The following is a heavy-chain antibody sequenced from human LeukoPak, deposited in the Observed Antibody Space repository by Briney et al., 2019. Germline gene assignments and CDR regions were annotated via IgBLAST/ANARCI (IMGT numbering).Heavy chain of an antibody. CDR1: GFTFTSYA. V-gene: IGHV3-23*01. Sequence: GGSLRLSCAASGFTFTSYAMSWVRQAPGKGLEWVSIVSGSGGNTYYADSVQGRFTISRDNSKNTLYLQMNSLRAEDTAVYYCAKRVSAPLYYFDYWGQGTLVTVSS. J-gene: IGHJ4*02. CDR3: AKRVSAPLYYFDY. CDR2: VSGSGGNT.